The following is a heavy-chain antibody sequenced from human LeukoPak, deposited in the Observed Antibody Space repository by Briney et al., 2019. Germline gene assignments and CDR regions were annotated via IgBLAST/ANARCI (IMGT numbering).Heavy chain of an antibody. J-gene: IGHJ4*02. D-gene: IGHD3-16*01. CDR1: GFTFSSSA. CDR2: IVVGSGNT. Sequence: ASVTVSCTASGFTFSSSAMQWVRQARGQRLEWIGWIVVGSGNTNYALKFQERVTITRDMSTSTAYMELSSLRSEDTAVYYCAAEGGGSDYWGQGTLVTVSS. V-gene: IGHV1-58*02. CDR3: AAEGGGSDY.